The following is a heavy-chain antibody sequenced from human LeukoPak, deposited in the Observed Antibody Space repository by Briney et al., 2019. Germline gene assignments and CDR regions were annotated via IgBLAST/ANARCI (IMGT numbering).Heavy chain of an antibody. CDR1: GFTFSSYA. CDR2: ISYDGSYM. Sequence: GGSLRLSCAASGFTFSSYAMHWVRQAPGKGLEWVAVISYDGSYMSYADSVKGRFTISRDNSKNTLYVQMNSLRAEDTAVYYCARGQHWRVESHAFDIRGQGTMVTVSS. D-gene: IGHD3-3*01. CDR3: ARGQHWRVESHAFDI. J-gene: IGHJ3*02. V-gene: IGHV3-30*04.